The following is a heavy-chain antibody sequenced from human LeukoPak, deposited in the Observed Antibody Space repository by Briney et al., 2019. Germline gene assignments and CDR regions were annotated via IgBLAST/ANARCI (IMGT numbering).Heavy chain of an antibody. Sequence: GRSLRLSCAASGFTFSSYGMYWVRQAPGKGLEWVAVISYDGSNTYYADSVKGRFTISRDNSRNTLYLQMNSLRAEDTAVYYCANAMVRGLYYQYHGLDVWGQGTTVTVSS. CDR2: ISYDGSNT. CDR1: GFTFSSYG. J-gene: IGHJ6*02. CDR3: ANAMVRGLYYQYHGLDV. D-gene: IGHD3-10*01. V-gene: IGHV3-30*18.